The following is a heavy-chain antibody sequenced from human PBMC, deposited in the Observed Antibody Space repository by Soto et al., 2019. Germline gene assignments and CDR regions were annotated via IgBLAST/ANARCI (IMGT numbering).Heavy chain of an antibody. V-gene: IGHV3-23*01. Sequence: EVQLLESGGGLVQPGGSLRLSCAASGFTFRSHAMSWVRQAPGKGLEWVSAISGSGGSTYYADSVKGRFTISRDNSQNSLYLQMNSVRGEDEAVYCFARFSISWYDAFDIWGQGTMVTVSS. J-gene: IGHJ3*02. D-gene: IGHD6-13*01. CDR3: ARFSISWYDAFDI. CDR2: ISGSGGST. CDR1: GFTFRSHA.